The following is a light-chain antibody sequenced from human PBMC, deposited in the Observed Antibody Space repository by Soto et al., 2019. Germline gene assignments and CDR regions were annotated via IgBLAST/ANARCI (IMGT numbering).Light chain of an antibody. CDR1: TGAVTSGQY. CDR2: DRT. J-gene: IGLJ1*01. V-gene: IGLV7-46*01. Sequence: QAVVTQEPSLTVSPGGTVTLTCGSSTGAVTSGQYPYWFHQNPGQARRTLIYDRTNRHSWTPARFSGSLLGGKAALTLSGAQPEDEAEYYCLLSYNGPYVFGTGTKVTVL. CDR3: LLSYNGPYV.